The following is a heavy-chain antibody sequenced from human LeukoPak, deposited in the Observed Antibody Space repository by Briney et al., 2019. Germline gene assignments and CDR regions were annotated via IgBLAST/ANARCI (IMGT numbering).Heavy chain of an antibody. CDR2: INPSGGST. J-gene: IGHJ4*02. Sequence: GASVKVSCKASGYTFTSYYMHWVRQAPGQGLEWMGIINPSGGSTSYAQKFQGRVTMTRDMSTSTVYMELSSLRSEDTAVYYCARNYGSGGDEGQGEFGYWGQGTLVTVSS. D-gene: IGHD3-10*01. V-gene: IGHV1-46*01. CDR1: GYTFTSYY. CDR3: ARNYGSGGDEGQGEFGY.